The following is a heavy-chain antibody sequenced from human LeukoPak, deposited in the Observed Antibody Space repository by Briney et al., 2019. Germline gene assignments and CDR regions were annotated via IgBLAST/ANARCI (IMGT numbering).Heavy chain of an antibody. CDR1: GFTFSSYW. Sequence: GGSLRLSCAAFGFTFSSYWMSWVRQAPGKGLEWVANIKQDGSDKFYVDSVKGRFTISRDNAKNSLYLQMNSLRAEDTAVYYCAKDSASYCGGDCYLDYFDYWGQGTLVTVSS. CDR2: IKQDGSDK. V-gene: IGHV3-7*01. CDR3: AKDSASYCGGDCYLDYFDY. J-gene: IGHJ4*02. D-gene: IGHD2-21*02.